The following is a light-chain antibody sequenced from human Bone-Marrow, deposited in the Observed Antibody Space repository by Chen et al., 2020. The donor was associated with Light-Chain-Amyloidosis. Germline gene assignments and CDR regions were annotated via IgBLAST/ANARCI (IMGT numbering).Light chain of an antibody. CDR2: AVS. Sequence: QSALTPPASVSGSPGQSITISCTGPSGDVGTYNYVSWYQQHPGKAPKVMIYAVSNRPSGVSNRFSGSKSGNTASLTISGLQAEDEADYYCSSFTSSSSYVFGPGTKVTVL. CDR3: SSFTSSSSYV. J-gene: IGLJ1*01. V-gene: IGLV2-14*01. CDR1: SGDVGTYNY.